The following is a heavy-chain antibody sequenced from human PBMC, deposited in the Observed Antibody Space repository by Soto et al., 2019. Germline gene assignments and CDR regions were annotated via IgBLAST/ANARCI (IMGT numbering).Heavy chain of an antibody. CDR1: GFTFSSYS. CDR2: ISYDGSNK. D-gene: IGHD2-21*01. J-gene: IGHJ4*02. V-gene: IGHV3-30*18. CDR3: AKDGGDCYKYGSGY. Sequence: QVQLVESGGGVVQPGRSLRLSCAASGFTFSSYSMHWVRQAPGKGREWEAVISYDGSNKYYADSVKGRFTISRDNSKNKLYLQMNSLRAEDTAVYYCAKDGGDCYKYGSGYWGQGTLVTVSS.